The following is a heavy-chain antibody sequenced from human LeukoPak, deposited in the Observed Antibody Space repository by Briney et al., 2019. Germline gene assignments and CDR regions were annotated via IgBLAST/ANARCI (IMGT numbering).Heavy chain of an antibody. V-gene: IGHV4-31*03. Sequence: PSQTLSLTCTVSGGSISSGGYYWSWIRQHPGKGLEWIGYIYYSGSTYYNPSLKSRVTISVDTSKNQFSLKLSSVTAADMAVYYCARDLLGSAAFDYWGQGTLVAVSS. CDR1: GGSISSGGYY. CDR2: IYYSGST. J-gene: IGHJ4*02. D-gene: IGHD2-2*01. CDR3: ARDLLGSAAFDY.